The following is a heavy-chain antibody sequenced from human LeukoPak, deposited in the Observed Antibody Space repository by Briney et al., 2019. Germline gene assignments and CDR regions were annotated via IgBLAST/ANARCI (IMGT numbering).Heavy chain of an antibody. J-gene: IGHJ4*02. Sequence: GGSLRLSCAASGFTFSSYAMSWVRQAPGKGLEWVAIISYDENNKYYADSVKGRFTISRDNNKDTVFLQMNSLRSEDTALYYCARIGFSATTSSYWGRGTRVIVSS. CDR3: ARIGFSATTSSY. D-gene: IGHD2/OR15-2a*01. CDR1: GFTFSSYA. V-gene: IGHV3-30-3*01. CDR2: ISYDENNK.